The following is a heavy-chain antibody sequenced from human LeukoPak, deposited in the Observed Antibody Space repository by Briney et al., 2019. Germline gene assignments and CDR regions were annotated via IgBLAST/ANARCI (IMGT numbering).Heavy chain of an antibody. J-gene: IGHJ4*02. CDR1: GGSISSSNHY. CDR2: IYYSGST. Sequence: SETLSLTCTVSGGSISSSNHYWGWIRQPPGKGLEWIGNIYYSGSTYYNPSLKSRVTISVDTSKNQFSLKLSSVTAADTAVYYCARAATAESIFGVVIIYYYFDYWGQGTLVTVSS. V-gene: IGHV4-39*07. D-gene: IGHD3-3*01. CDR3: ARAATAESIFGVVIIYYYFDY.